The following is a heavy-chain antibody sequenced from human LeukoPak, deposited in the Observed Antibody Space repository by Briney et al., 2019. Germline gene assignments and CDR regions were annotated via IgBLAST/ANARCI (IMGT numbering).Heavy chain of an antibody. CDR3: ARTTIAAAGRDDAFDI. Sequence: GGSLRLSCAASGFTVSSNYMSWVRQAPGKGLEWVSVIYSGGSTYYADSVKGRFTISRDNSKNTLYLQMNSLRAEDTAVYYCARTTIAAAGRDDAFDIWGQGTMVTVSS. J-gene: IGHJ3*02. CDR2: IYSGGST. D-gene: IGHD6-13*01. CDR1: GFTVSSNY. V-gene: IGHV3-53*01.